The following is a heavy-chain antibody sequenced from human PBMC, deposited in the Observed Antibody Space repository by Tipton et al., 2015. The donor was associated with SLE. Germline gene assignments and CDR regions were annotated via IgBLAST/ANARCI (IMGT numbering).Heavy chain of an antibody. CDR1: GAFISNKY. CDR3: ATGIVVRFSGSLPNYAFNI. CDR2: IDYSGNT. V-gene: IGHV4-59*01. D-gene: IGHD1-26*01. J-gene: IGHJ3*02. Sequence: TLSLTCTVSGAFISNKYWSWIRQPPGKGLEWIGYIDYSGNTYYNPSLKSRLTISLDTSKNQFSLKLSSVTAADTAVYFCATGIVVRFSGSLPNYAFNIWGPGTMVTVSS.